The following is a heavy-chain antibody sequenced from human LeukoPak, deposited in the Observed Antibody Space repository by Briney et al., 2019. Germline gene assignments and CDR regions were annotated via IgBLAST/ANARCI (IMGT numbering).Heavy chain of an antibody. J-gene: IGHJ4*02. CDR1: GYSFTYNW. CDR3: ARQGGNSKYYFDY. Sequence: GESLQISCQGSGYSFTYNWIGWVRQLPGKGLEWMGIIYPGDSDTRYRPSFQGQVTISVDKSISTAYLQWSSLKASDTAMYYCARQGGNSKYYFDYWGQGTLVTVSS. V-gene: IGHV5-51*01. CDR2: IYPGDSDT. D-gene: IGHD1-1*01.